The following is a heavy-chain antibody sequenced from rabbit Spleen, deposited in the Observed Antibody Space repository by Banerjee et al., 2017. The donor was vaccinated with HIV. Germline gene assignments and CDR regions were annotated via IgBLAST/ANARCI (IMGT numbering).Heavy chain of an antibody. CDR1: GFTISGSYW. CDR3: ARDEGFGNMKL. Sequence: QSLEESGGDLVKPGASLTLTCTASGFTISGSYWICWVRQAPGKGLEWIACIDPGSSGSTYYASWAKGRFTISKTSSTTVTLQMTSLTVADTATYFCARDEGFGNMKLWGQGTLVTVS. CDR2: IDPGSSGST. V-gene: IGHV1S40*01. D-gene: IGHD5-1*01. J-gene: IGHJ4*01.